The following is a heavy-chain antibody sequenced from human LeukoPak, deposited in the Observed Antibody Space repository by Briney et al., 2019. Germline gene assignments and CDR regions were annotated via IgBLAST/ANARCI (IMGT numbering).Heavy chain of an antibody. CDR2: IYYSGST. J-gene: IGHJ4*02. D-gene: IGHD5-12*01. CDR1: GGSISNYY. V-gene: IGHV4-59*08. Sequence: RPSETLSLTCTVSGGSISNYYWSWIRQAPGKGLEWIGYIYYSGSTNYNPSLKSRLTISVDTSKNQFSLKLSSATAADTAVYYCARREYSGYGIDYWGQGTLVTVSS. CDR3: ARREYSGYGIDY.